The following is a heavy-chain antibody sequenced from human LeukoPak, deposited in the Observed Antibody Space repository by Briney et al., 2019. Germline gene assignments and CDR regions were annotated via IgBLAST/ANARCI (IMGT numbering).Heavy chain of an antibody. J-gene: IGHJ4*02. CDR2: ISGSGGST. V-gene: IGHV3-23*01. Sequence: PGGSLRLSCAASGFTFSSYAMNWVRQAPGKGLEWVSTISGSGGSTYYADSVKGRFTISRDTSKNTLYLHMNSLRAGDTAVYHCAKQGYCSGGSCYPWYFDYWGQGTLVTVSS. CDR3: AKQGYCSGGSCYPWYFDY. CDR1: GFTFSSYA. D-gene: IGHD2-15*01.